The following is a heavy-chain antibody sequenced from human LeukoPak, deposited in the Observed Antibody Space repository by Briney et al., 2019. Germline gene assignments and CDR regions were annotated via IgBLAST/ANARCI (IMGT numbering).Heavy chain of an antibody. Sequence: LGASVKVSCKASGYTFTYYYIHWMRQAPGQGLEWMGWINPDSGDTSYAQKFQGRVTMTRDTSISTVYVELSRLRSDDTAVYYCARSDSYTWFDPWGQGALVTVSS. CDR1: GYTFTYYY. D-gene: IGHD2-15*01. CDR2: INPDSGDT. V-gene: IGHV1-2*03. CDR3: ARSDSYTWFDP. J-gene: IGHJ5*02.